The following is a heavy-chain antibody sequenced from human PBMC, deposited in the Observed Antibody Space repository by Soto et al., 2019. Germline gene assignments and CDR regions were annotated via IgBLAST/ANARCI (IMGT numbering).Heavy chain of an antibody. Sequence: GGSLRLSCAASGFTFSSYGMNWVRQAPGKGLEWVSSISSSSSYIYYADSVKGRFTISRDNAKNSLYLQMNSLRAEDTAVYYCARVRYYGSGSSINWFDPWGQGTLVTVSS. J-gene: IGHJ5*02. CDR1: GFTFSSYG. D-gene: IGHD3-10*01. V-gene: IGHV3-21*04. CDR2: ISSSSSYI. CDR3: ARVRYYGSGSSINWFDP.